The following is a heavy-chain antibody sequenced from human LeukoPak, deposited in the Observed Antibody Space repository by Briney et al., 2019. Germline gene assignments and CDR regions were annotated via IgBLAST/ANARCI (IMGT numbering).Heavy chain of an antibody. CDR1: GFTFSSYA. CDR3: AKGPSPYGDYDY. V-gene: IGHV3-23*01. Sequence: TGGSLRLSCAASGFTFSSYAMSWVRQAPGKGLEWVSATSTSGGSTFYADSVKGRFTISRDNSKNTLYLQMSSLRAEDTAVYYCAKGPSPYGDYDYWGQGTLVTVSS. CDR2: TSTSGGST. D-gene: IGHD4-17*01. J-gene: IGHJ4*02.